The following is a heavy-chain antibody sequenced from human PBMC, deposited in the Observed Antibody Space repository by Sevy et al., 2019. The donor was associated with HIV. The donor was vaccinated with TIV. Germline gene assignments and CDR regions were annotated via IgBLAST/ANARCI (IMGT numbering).Heavy chain of an antibody. V-gene: IGHV1-69*13. Sequence: ASVKVSCKASGGTFSSYAISWVRQAPGQGLEWMGGIIPIFGTANYAQKFQGRVTITADESTSTAYMELSSLRSEDTAVYYCAREQLVSNPNWFDPWGQGTLVTVSS. CDR1: GGTFSSYA. J-gene: IGHJ5*02. CDR2: IIPIFGTA. D-gene: IGHD6-6*01. CDR3: AREQLVSNPNWFDP.